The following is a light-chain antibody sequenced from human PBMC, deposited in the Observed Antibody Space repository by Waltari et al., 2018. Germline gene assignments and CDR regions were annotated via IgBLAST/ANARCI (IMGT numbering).Light chain of an antibody. V-gene: IGKV3-11*01. Sequence: EVVLTQSPATLSLSPGDTATLSCRASQGVSMYLAWDQHRPGQGPRLLIHDATNRATGIPARFGGSGSGTDFTLTISRLDPEDFAVYFCQQRSNWPMTFGGGTKVEIK. CDR2: DAT. CDR3: QQRSNWPMT. J-gene: IGKJ4*01. CDR1: QGVSMY.